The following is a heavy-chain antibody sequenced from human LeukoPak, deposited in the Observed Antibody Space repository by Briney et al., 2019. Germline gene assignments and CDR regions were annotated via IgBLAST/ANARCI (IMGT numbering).Heavy chain of an antibody. CDR2: IYYSGST. D-gene: IGHD2-8*01. V-gene: IGHV4-39*07. Sequence: SETLSLTCTVSGGSISSSSYYWGWIRQPPGKGLEWIGSIYYSGSTYYNPSLKSRVIISVDTSKNQFSLKLSSVTAADTAVYYCARDIMIKWVGGRFDPWGQGTLVTVSS. CDR3: ARDIMIKWVGGRFDP. J-gene: IGHJ5*02. CDR1: GGSISSSSYY.